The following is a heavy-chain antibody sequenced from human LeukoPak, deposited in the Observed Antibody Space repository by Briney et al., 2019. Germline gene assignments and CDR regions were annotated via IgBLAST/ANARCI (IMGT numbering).Heavy chain of an antibody. V-gene: IGHV4-59*01. D-gene: IGHD6-19*01. CDR3: ARVLNVAVAAPFDY. CDR1: GGSISSYY. CDR2: IYYSGST. Sequence: SETLSLTCTVSGGSISSYYWSWIRQPPGKGLEWSGYIYYSGSTNYNPSLKSRVTISVDTSKNQFSLNLSSVPAADPAVYYCARVLNVAVAAPFDYWGQGTLVTVSS. J-gene: IGHJ4*02.